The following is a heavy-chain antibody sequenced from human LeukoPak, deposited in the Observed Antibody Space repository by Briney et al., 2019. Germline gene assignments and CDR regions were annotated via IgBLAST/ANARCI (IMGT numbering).Heavy chain of an antibody. CDR2: IIPIFGTA. D-gene: IGHD6-19*01. Sequence: ASVKVSCKASGGTFSSYAISWVRQAPGQGLEWMGGIIPIFGTANYAQKFQGRVTITADKSTSTAYMELSSLRSEDTAVYYCAILGAGSSGSASDVWGKGTTVTVSS. J-gene: IGHJ6*04. CDR3: AILGAGSSGSASDV. V-gene: IGHV1-69*06. CDR1: GGTFSSYA.